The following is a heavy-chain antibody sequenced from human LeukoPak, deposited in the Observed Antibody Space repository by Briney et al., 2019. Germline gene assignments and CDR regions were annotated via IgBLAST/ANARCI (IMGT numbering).Heavy chain of an antibody. CDR3: AREVDYYDSSGYSFDY. J-gene: IGHJ4*02. CDR1: GYTFTGYY. CDR2: INPNRGGT. Sequence: ASVKVSCKASGYTFTGYYMHWVRQAPGQGLEWMGWINPNRGGTNYAQKFQGRVTMTRDTSISTAYVELSRLRSDDTAVYYCAREVDYYDSSGYSFDYWGQGTLVTVST. D-gene: IGHD3-22*01. V-gene: IGHV1-2*02.